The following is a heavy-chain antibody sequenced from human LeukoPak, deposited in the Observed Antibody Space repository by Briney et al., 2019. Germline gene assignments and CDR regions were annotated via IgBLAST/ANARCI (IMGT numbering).Heavy chain of an antibody. D-gene: IGHD6-6*01. CDR3: ASARSSFNWFDP. J-gene: IGHJ5*02. CDR2: INHSGST. Sequence: SETLSLTCAVYGGSFSGYYWSWIRKPPGRGLEWIGEINHSGSTNYNPSLKSRVTISVDTSKNQFSLKLSSVTAADTAVYYCASARSSFNWFDPWGQGTLVTVSS. V-gene: IGHV4-34*01. CDR1: GGSFSGYY.